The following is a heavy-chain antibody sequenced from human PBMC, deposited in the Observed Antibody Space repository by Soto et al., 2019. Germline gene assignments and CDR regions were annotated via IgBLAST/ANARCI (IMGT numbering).Heavy chain of an antibody. D-gene: IGHD3-10*01. CDR1: GFTFSSHA. V-gene: IGHV3-23*01. CDR2: INAGGDAT. J-gene: IGHJ6*03. CDR3: AKDGSSVTYYHYMDV. Sequence: EEQLLESGGGLVQPGGSVRLSCAASGFTFSSHAMTWVRQAPGEGLECVSTINAGGDATWYADSVKGRFTISRDNSKDTVSLQMDSLRVEDTALYYCAKDGSSVTYYHYMDVWAKGTTVTVSS.